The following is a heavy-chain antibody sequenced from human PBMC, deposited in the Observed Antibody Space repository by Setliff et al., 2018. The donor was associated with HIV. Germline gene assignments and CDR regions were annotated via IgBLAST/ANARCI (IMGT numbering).Heavy chain of an antibody. CDR3: ARHCSGGTCYGPDAENFLH. CDR2: VNRGRRT. V-gene: IGHV4-34*01. Sequence: PSETLSLTCALYGGSFSDYYWSWIRQPPGMGLEWIGEVNRGRRTNYNSSLKSRVTISVDTSKNQFFLKLSSVNAADTAVYYCARHCSGGTCYGPDAENFLHWGQGTLVTVSS. D-gene: IGHD2-15*01. J-gene: IGHJ1*01. CDR1: GGSFSDYY.